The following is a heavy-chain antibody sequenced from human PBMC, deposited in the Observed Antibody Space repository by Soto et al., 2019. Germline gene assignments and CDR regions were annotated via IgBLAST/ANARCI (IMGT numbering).Heavy chain of an antibody. J-gene: IGHJ4*02. D-gene: IGHD3-10*01. CDR3: TVWGSGNDFGAA. Sequence: EVQLVESGGGLVQPGGSLRLSCAASGFTFSDHYMDWVRQAPGKGLEWVGRSKNKADSYTTEYAAYVKGRFTISRDGSKSSLFLQSRSLKTEDTAVYYCTVWGSGNDFGAAWGQGILVTVSS. CDR1: GFTFSDHY. V-gene: IGHV3-72*01. CDR2: SKNKADSYTT.